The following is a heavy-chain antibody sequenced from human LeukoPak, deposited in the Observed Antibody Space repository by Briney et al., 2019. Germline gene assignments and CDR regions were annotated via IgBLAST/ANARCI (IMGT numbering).Heavy chain of an antibody. CDR3: ARCSQTLYDSIGYYLDY. Sequence: ASVKVSCKVSGYTLTELSMHWVRQAPGQGLEWMGIINPSGGSTSYAQKFQGRVTMTRDTSISTAYMELSRLRYDATAVYYCARCSQTLYDSIGYYLDYWGQGTLVSVSS. CDR1: GYTLTELS. J-gene: IGHJ4*02. V-gene: IGHV1-46*01. CDR2: INPSGGST. D-gene: IGHD3-22*01.